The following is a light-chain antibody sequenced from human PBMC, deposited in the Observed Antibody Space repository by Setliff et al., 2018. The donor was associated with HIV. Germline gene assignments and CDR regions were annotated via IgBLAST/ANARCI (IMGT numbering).Light chain of an antibody. CDR1: NIGSKS. V-gene: IGLV3-21*03. CDR2: DDN. Sequence: SYELTQPPSVTVAPEKTARIPCGGDNIGSKSVHWYQQKPGQAPVLVAYDDNDRPSGIPERFSGYRSGNTATLTISRVEAGDEADYYCQVWDSSGRHFAFGTGTKAPS. CDR3: QVWDSSGRHFA. J-gene: IGLJ1*01.